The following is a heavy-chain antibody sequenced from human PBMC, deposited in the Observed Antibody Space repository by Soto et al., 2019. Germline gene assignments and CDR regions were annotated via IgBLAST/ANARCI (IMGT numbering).Heavy chain of an antibody. J-gene: IGHJ5*02. CDR2: IFYSGST. Sequence: QLQLLESGPGLVKASETLSLTCNVSGGSISTSRSYWAWIRQPPGKGLEWLANIFYSGSTYYNPSLASRVTVSVDTSKIEFSLKVMSVTAADTAVYYCARQPTTGDTDLWFDPWGQGTLVTVSS. V-gene: IGHV4-39*01. CDR3: ARQPTTGDTDLWFDP. CDR1: GGSISTSRSY. D-gene: IGHD2-21*01.